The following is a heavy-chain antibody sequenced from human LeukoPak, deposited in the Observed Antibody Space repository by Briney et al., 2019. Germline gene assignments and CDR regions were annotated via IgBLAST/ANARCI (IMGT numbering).Heavy chain of an antibody. CDR3: VRRRDVGYSYGWSPDYLFY. D-gene: IGHD5-18*01. J-gene: IGHJ4*02. Sequence: GEALKISCKGSRYSFTSYWMGWVRQMPGKGLEWMWIIYPGYSDTRYSPSFQGQVTISADKSISTAYLQWSSLQASDTAMDYCVRRRDVGYSYGWSPDYLFYCGQGTLVTVSS. CDR2: IYPGYSDT. CDR1: RYSFTSYW. V-gene: IGHV5-51*01.